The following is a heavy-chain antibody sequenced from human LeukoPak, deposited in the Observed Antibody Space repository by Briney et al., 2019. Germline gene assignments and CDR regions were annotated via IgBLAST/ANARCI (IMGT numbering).Heavy chain of an antibody. CDR3: ARPGDGSYNWNDGALDY. J-gene: IGHJ4*02. Sequence: ASVKVSCKASGYTFTSYDINWVRQATGQGLEWMGWMNPNSGNTGYAQKFQGRVTMTRNTSISTAYMELSSLRSEDTAVYYCARPGDGSYNWNDGALDYWGQGTLVTVSS. CDR2: MNPNSGNT. D-gene: IGHD1-20*01. V-gene: IGHV1-8*01. CDR1: GYTFTSYD.